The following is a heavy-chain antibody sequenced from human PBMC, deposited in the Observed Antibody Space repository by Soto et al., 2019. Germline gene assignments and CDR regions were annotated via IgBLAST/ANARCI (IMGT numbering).Heavy chain of an antibody. CDR2: INHSGST. Sequence: SETLSLTCAVYGGSFSGYYWSWIRQPPGKGLEWIGEINHSGSTNYNPSLKSRVTISVDTSKNQFSLKLSSVTAADTAVYYCARLDAGNAFDIWAKGQWSPSPQ. CDR1: GGSFSGYY. CDR3: ARLDAGNAFDI. V-gene: IGHV4-34*01. D-gene: IGHD6-13*01. J-gene: IGHJ3*02.